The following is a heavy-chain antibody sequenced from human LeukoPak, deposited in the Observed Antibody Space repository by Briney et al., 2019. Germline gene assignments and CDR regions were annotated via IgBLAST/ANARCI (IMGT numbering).Heavy chain of an antibody. CDR2: ISWNSGSI. V-gene: IGHV3-9*01. Sequence: GRSLGLSCAASGFTFDDYAMHWVRQAPGKGLEWVSGISWNSGSIGYADSVKGRFTISRDNAKNSLYLQMNSLRAEDTALYYCAKGLDYYDSSGHHWDAFDIWGQGTMVTVSS. CDR1: GFTFDDYA. J-gene: IGHJ3*02. D-gene: IGHD3-22*01. CDR3: AKGLDYYDSSGHHWDAFDI.